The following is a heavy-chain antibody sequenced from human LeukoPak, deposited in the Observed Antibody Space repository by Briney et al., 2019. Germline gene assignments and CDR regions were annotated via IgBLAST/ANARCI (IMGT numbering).Heavy chain of an antibody. Sequence: ASVKVSCKASGYTFTGYYMHWVRQAPGQGLEWMGWINPNSGGTNYAQKFQGWVTMTRDTSISTAYMELSRLRSDDTAVYYCARGGLYCGGDCAGEDAFDIWGQGTMVTVPS. V-gene: IGHV1-2*04. CDR3: ARGGLYCGGDCAGEDAFDI. CDR2: INPNSGGT. CDR1: GYTFTGYY. D-gene: IGHD2-21*02. J-gene: IGHJ3*02.